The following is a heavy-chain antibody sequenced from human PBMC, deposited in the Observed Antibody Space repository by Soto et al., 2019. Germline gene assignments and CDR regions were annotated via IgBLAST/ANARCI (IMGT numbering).Heavy chain of an antibody. CDR1: GGSISSSSYY. V-gene: IGHV4-39*01. J-gene: IGHJ4*02. CDR2: IYYSGST. Sequence: SETLSLTCTVSGGSISSSSYYWGWIRQPPGKGLEWIGSIYYSGSTYYNPSLKSRVTISVDTSKNQFSLKLSSVTAADTSVYYCATLIDGGYNLNYFDYWGQGTLVTVSS. CDR3: ATLIDGGYNLNYFDY. D-gene: IGHD4-17*01.